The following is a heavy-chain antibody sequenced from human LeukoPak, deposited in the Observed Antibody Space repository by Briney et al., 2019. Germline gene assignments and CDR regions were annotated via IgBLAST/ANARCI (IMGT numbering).Heavy chain of an antibody. CDR3: ARLRKYVGLRYFDWLSVSFDY. D-gene: IGHD3-9*01. CDR1: GGSISSSNW. Sequence: PSGTLSLTCAVSGGSISSSNWWSWVRQPPGKGLEWIGEIYHSGSTNYNPSLKSRVTISVDKSKNQFSLKLSSVTAADTAVYYCARLRKYVGLRYFDWLSVSFDYWGQGTLVTVSS. V-gene: IGHV4-4*02. CDR2: IYHSGST. J-gene: IGHJ4*02.